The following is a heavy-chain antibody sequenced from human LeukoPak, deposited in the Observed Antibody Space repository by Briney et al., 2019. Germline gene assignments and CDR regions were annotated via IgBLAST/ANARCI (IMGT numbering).Heavy chain of an antibody. Sequence: SETLSLTCTVSGGSISSSSYYWGWIRQPPGKGLEWIGYIYYSGSTNYNPSLKSRVTISVDTSKNQFSLKLSSVTAADTAVYYCARGDYWGQGTLVTVSS. CDR1: GGSISSSSYY. CDR2: IYYSGST. V-gene: IGHV4-61*05. J-gene: IGHJ4*02. CDR3: ARGDY.